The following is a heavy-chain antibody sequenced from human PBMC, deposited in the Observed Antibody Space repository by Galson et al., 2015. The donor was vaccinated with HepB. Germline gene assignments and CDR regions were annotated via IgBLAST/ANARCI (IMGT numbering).Heavy chain of an antibody. D-gene: IGHD7-27*01. J-gene: IGHJ3*02. CDR2: ISGSGGST. CDR1: GFTFSSYA. CDR3: AKLTRHGDLGIGTFDI. V-gene: IGHV3-23*01. Sequence: SLRLSCAASGFTFSSYAMSWVRQAPGKGLEWVSAISGSGGSTHYADSVKGRFTISRDNAKNSLYLQMNSLRAEDTAVYYCAKLTRHGDLGIGTFDIWGQGTTVTVSS.